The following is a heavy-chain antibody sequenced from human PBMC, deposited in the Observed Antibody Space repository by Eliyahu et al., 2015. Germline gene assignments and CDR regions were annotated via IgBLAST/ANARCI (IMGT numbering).Heavy chain of an antibody. V-gene: IGHV4-59*01. Sequence: QVLVQESGPGLVKPSETLSLTCTXSXXSIXSYYWSWIRQPPGKGLEWIGYINYSGSTNYNPSLKSRVTISVDTSKNQLSLKLSSVTAADRAVYYCARVVDKGVATNLFDPWGQGTLVTVSS. CDR3: ARVVDKGVATNLFDP. CDR2: INYSGST. J-gene: IGHJ5*02. CDR1: XXSIXSYY. D-gene: IGHD1-26*01.